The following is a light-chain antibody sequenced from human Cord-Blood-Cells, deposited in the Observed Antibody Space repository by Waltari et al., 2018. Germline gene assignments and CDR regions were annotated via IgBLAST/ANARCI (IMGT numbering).Light chain of an antibody. J-gene: IGKJ5*01. CDR3: QQYGSSPPIT. CDR1: QSVSSSY. CDR2: GAS. Sequence: EIVLTQSPGTLSLSPGERATLSCRASQSVSSSYLAWYPQKPGQAPRLLIYGASSRATGIPDRVSGRGSGTDFTLTISRLEPEDFAVYYCQQYGSSPPITFGQGTRLEIK. V-gene: IGKV3-20*01.